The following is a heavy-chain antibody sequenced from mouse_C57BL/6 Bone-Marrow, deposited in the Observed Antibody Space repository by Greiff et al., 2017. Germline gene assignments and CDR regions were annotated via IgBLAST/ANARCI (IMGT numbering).Heavy chain of an antibody. CDR3: ARARYWYVDV. Sequence: QVQLQQSGAELARPGASVKLSCKASGYTFTSYGISWVKQRTGQGLEWIGEIYPRSGNTYYNEKFKGKATLTADKSSSTAYMELRSLTSEDAAGYFCARARYWYVDVWGTGTTVTVSS. CDR1: GYTFTSYG. J-gene: IGHJ1*03. CDR2: IYPRSGNT. V-gene: IGHV1-81*01.